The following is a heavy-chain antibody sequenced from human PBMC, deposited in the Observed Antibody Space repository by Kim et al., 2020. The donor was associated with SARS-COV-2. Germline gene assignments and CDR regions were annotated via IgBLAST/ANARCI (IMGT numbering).Heavy chain of an antibody. CDR3: ARQRVRGVIKLSYYYGMDV. D-gene: IGHD3-10*01. Sequence: SETLSLTCAVYGGSFSGYYWSWIRQPPGKGLEWIGEINHSGSTNYNPSLKSRVTISVDTSKNQFSLKLSSVTAADTAVYYCARQRVRGVIKLSYYYGMDVWGQGTTVTVSS. CDR2: INHSGST. CDR1: GGSFSGYY. V-gene: IGHV4-34*01. J-gene: IGHJ6*02.